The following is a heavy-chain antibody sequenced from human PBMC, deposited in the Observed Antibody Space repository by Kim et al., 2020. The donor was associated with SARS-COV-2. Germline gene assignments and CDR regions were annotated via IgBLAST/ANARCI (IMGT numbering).Heavy chain of an antibody. J-gene: IGHJ6*02. Sequence: GGSLRLSCAASGFTFSSYWMSWVRQAPGKGLEWVANIKQDGSEKYYVDSVKGRFTISRDNAKNSLYLQMNSLRAEDTAVYYCAREGHRGYYYGSVSLRKELGYYYYYGMDVWGQGTTVTVSS. V-gene: IGHV3-7*05. D-gene: IGHD3-10*01. CDR2: IKQDGSEK. CDR1: GFTFSSYW. CDR3: AREGHRGYYYGSVSLRKELGYYYYYGMDV.